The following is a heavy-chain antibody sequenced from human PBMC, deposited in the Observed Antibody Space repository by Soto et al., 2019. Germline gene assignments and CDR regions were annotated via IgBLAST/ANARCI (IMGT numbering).Heavy chain of an antibody. CDR2: IYYSGNT. CDR1: SGSISSSGYY. Sequence: SETLSLTCSVSSGSISSSGYYWDWIRQPPGKGLEWIGSIYYSGNTYYNLSLKSRVTISVDTSNDQFSLKLSSVTAADMAVYYCARKQWSRYHFDYWGQGILVTVSS. J-gene: IGHJ4*02. CDR3: ARKQWSRYHFDY. D-gene: IGHD6-19*01. V-gene: IGHV4-39*01.